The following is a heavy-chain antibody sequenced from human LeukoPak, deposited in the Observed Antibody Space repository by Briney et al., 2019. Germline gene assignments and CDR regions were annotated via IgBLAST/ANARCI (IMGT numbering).Heavy chain of an antibody. CDR1: GGSISSGGYY. J-gene: IGHJ4*02. CDR3: ARGLPSGSYYDY. CDR2: IYYSGST. D-gene: IGHD1-26*01. Sequence: SQTPSLTCTVSGGSISSGGYYWSWIRQHPGKGLEWIGYIYYSGSTYYNPSLKSRVTISVDTSKNQFSLKLSSVTAADTAVYYCARGLPSGSYYDYWGQGTLVTVSS. V-gene: IGHV4-31*03.